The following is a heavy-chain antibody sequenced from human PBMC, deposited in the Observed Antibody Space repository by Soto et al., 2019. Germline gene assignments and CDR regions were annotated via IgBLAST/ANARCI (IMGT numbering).Heavy chain of an antibody. Sequence: SETLSLTCTVSGGSISRGGYYWRWIRQHPGKGLEWIGYIYYSGSTYYNPSLKSRVTISVDTSKNQFSLKLSSVTAADTAVYYCARAVKKYYFDYWGQGTLVTVSS. V-gene: IGHV4-31*03. CDR1: GGSISRGGYY. CDR2: IYYSGST. J-gene: IGHJ4*02. CDR3: ARAVKKYYFDY.